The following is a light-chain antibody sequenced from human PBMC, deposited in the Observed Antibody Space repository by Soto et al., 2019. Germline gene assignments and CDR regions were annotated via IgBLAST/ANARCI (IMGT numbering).Light chain of an antibody. Sequence: EISMTQSPATLSVSPGERATLSCRASQSVGSSLAWYQQKPGQAPRLLLYGASTRATGIPARFSGSGPGTEFTLTITSLQSEDFAVYYCQQYNNWPPLFTFGPGTKVDIK. CDR3: QQYNNWPPLFT. CDR1: QSVGSS. V-gene: IGKV3-15*01. J-gene: IGKJ3*01. CDR2: GAS.